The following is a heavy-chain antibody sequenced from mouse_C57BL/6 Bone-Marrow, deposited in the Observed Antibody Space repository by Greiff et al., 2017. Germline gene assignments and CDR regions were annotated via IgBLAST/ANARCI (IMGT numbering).Heavy chain of an antibody. J-gene: IGHJ1*03. Sequence: QVQLQQSGPELVKPGASVKISCKASGYAFSSSWMNWVKQRPGKGLEWIGRIYPGDGDTNYNGKFKGKATLTADKSSSTAYMQLSSLTSEDSAVYFCARKRWLLRNWYFDVWHRDHGHRLL. D-gene: IGHD2-3*01. CDR1: GYAFSSSW. V-gene: IGHV1-82*01. CDR3: ARKRWLLRNWYFDV. CDR2: IYPGDGDT.